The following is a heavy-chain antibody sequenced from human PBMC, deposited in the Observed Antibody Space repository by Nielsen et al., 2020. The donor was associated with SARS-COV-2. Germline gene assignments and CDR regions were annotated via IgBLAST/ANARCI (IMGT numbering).Heavy chain of an antibody. V-gene: IGHV3-9*01. CDR3: ARGGGVTHYFDF. D-gene: IGHD4-23*01. CDR2: ISWNSGSI. CDR1: GFTFDDYA. J-gene: IGHJ4*02. Sequence: GGSLRLSCAASGFTFDDYAMHWVRQAPGKGLEWVSGISWNSGSIGYADSVKGRFTISRDNAKNSLYLQMHSLKPEDTAVYFCARGGGVTHYFDFWGQGALVTVSS.